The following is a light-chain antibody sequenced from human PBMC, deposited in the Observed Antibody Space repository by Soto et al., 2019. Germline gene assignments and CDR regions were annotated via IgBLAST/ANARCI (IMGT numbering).Light chain of an antibody. Sequence: DIQMTQSPSTLSGSVGDRFAITCLAIQSISRWLAWYQQKPGKAPKLLIYDASSLESGVPSRFSGSGSGTDFTLTISSLQPEDFETYYCQQSYSNPWTFGQGTKVDIK. CDR3: QQSYSNPWT. J-gene: IGKJ1*01. CDR2: DAS. V-gene: IGKV1-5*01. CDR1: QSISRW.